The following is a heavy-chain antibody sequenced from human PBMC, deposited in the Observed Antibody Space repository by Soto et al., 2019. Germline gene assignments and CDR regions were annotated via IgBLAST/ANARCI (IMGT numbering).Heavy chain of an antibody. CDR3: ARLNGGRRYYDILTGLKYYYYGMDV. Sequence: SSETLSLTCAVSGGSISSSNWWSWVRQPPGKGLEWIGEIYHSGSTNYNPSLKSRVTISVDKSKNHFSLKLSSVTAADTAVYYCARLNGGRRYYDILTGLKYYYYGMDVWGQGTTVTVSS. D-gene: IGHD3-9*01. J-gene: IGHJ6*02. CDR2: IYHSGST. CDR1: GGSISSSNW. V-gene: IGHV4-4*02.